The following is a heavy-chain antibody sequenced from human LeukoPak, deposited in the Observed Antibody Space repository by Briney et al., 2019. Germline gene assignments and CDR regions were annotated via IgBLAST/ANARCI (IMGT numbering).Heavy chain of an antibody. CDR3: AKDSSGGYSSSPGVFYYFDY. CDR1: GFTFDDYA. CDR2: ISWNSGSI. Sequence: GGSLRLSCAASGFTFDDYAMHWVRQAPGKGLEWVSGISWNSGSIGYADSVKGRFTISRDSAKNSLYLQMNSLRAEDTALYYCAKDSSGGYSSSPGVFYYFDYWGQGTLVTVSS. V-gene: IGHV3-9*01. D-gene: IGHD6-6*01. J-gene: IGHJ4*02.